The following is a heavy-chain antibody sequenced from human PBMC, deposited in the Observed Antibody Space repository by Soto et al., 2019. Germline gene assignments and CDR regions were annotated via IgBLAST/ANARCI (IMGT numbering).Heavy chain of an antibody. D-gene: IGHD5-12*01. Sequence: EVQLLESGGGLVQPGGSLRLSCAASGFSFSSYAMVWVRQAPGKGLEWVSVISARGGSLYFADSVKGRFTISRDNSKNVLSLEMNSLRAEDTATYFYAKGSTEYSASVEKWGQGTLVVVSS. CDR2: ISARGGSL. J-gene: IGHJ4*02. CDR1: GFSFSSYA. V-gene: IGHV3-23*01. CDR3: AKGSTEYSASVEK.